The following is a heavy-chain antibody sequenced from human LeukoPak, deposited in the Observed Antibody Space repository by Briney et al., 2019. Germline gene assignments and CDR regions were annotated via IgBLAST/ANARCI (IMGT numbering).Heavy chain of an antibody. V-gene: IGHV4-61*02. Sequence: PSETLSLTCIVSGGSISSDSYYWSWIRQPAGKGLGWIGRVYTSGITNYNPSLKSRVTISVDTSKNQFSLKLSSVTAADTAVYYRARSGYSNFEYWGQGTLVTVSS. CDR3: ARSGYSNFEY. J-gene: IGHJ4*02. CDR1: GGSISSDSYY. CDR2: VYTSGIT. D-gene: IGHD3-3*01.